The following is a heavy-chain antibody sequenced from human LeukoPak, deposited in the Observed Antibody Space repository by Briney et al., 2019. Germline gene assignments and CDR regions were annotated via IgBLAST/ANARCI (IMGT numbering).Heavy chain of an antibody. CDR1: GFTFSTYW. V-gene: IGHV3-7*01. Sequence: PGGSLRLSCAASGFTFSTYWMSWVRQAPGKGLEWVASIKPDGSEKYYVDSVKGRFTISRDNAKNSLYLEMNSLRAEDTAVYYCAKGGRPCSGGSCHKYYYYYYYMDVWGKGTTVTISS. D-gene: IGHD2-15*01. CDR2: IKPDGSEK. CDR3: AKGGRPCSGGSCHKYYYYYYYMDV. J-gene: IGHJ6*03.